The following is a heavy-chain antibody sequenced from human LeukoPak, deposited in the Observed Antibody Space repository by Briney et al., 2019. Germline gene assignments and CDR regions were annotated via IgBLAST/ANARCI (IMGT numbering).Heavy chain of an antibody. CDR1: GGSISSSSYY. CDR2: IYYSGST. J-gene: IGHJ4*02. Sequence: SETLSLTCTVSGGSISSSSYYWGWIRQPPGKGLEWIGSIYYSGSTYYNPSLKSRVAISVDTSKNQFSLKLSSVTAADTAEYYCAGYDFWSGYYTGDYWGQGTLVTVSS. D-gene: IGHD3-3*01. V-gene: IGHV4-39*01. CDR3: AGYDFWSGYYTGDY.